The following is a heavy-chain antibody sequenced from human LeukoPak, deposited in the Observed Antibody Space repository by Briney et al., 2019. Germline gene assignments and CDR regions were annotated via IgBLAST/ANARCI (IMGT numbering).Heavy chain of an antibody. CDR1: GGSIGSGSYY. V-gene: IGHV4-61*02. D-gene: IGHD6-13*01. J-gene: IGHJ5*02. CDR2: IYSSGST. Sequence: SQTLSLTCTVSGGSIGSGSYYWSWIRQPAGKGLEWIGRIYSSGSTNYNPSLKSRVTISVDTSKNQFSLKLSSVTAADTAVYYCARDRYGSSYRFDPWGQGTLVTVSS. CDR3: ARDRYGSSYRFDP.